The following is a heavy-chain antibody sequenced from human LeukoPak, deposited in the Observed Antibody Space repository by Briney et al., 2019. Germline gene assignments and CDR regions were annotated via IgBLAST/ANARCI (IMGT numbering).Heavy chain of an antibody. Sequence: PSETLSLTCTVSGGSISSYYWSWIRQPPGKGLEWIGYIYYSGSTNYNASLKRRVTISVDTPKNQCSLKLRSVTAEDTAVYYCARGGYVDIVATIYYYGMDVWGQGTTVTVSS. V-gene: IGHV4-59*01. CDR2: IYYSGST. CDR1: GGSISSYY. J-gene: IGHJ6*02. D-gene: IGHD5-12*01. CDR3: ARGGYVDIVATIYYYGMDV.